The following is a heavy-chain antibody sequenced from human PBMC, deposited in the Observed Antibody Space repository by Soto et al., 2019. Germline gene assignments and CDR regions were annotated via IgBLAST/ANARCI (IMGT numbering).Heavy chain of an antibody. J-gene: IGHJ4*02. CDR3: ERHPDYDFWSGPFDY. V-gene: IGHV4-59*08. CDR1: GGSISSYY. CDR2: IYYSGST. D-gene: IGHD3-3*01. Sequence: SETLSLTCTVSGGSISSYYWSWIRQPPGKGLEWIGYIYYSGSTNYNPSLKSRVTISVDTSKNQFSLKLSSVTAADTAVYYCERHPDYDFWSGPFDYWGQGTLVTVSS.